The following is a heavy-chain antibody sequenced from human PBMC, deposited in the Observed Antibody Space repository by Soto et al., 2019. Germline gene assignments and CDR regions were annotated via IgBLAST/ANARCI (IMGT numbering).Heavy chain of an antibody. J-gene: IGHJ6*02. CDR2: IWYDGSNK. D-gene: IGHD5-18*01. V-gene: IGHV3-33*01. Sequence: LRLSCAASGFTFSSYGMHWVRQAPGKGLEWVAVIWYDGSNKYYADSVKGRFTISRDNSKNTLYLQMNSLRAEDTAVYYCARGFRYSYGPPGGMDVCGQGTPVTVSS. CDR1: GFTFSSYG. CDR3: ARGFRYSYGPPGGMDV.